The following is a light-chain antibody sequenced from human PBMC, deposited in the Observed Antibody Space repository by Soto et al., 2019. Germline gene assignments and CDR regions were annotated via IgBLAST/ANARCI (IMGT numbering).Light chain of an antibody. CDR2: DDT. CDR1: NSNIGSGYG. J-gene: IGLJ2*01. V-gene: IGLV1-40*01. Sequence: QSALTQPPSVSGAPGQRVTISCTGSNSNIGSGYGLHWYRQFPGMAPQLLIYDDTYRPSGVPDRFSGSKSGTSASLAITGLQAEDEADYYCSSYTSSSTVVFGGGTKVTVL. CDR3: SSYTSSSTVV.